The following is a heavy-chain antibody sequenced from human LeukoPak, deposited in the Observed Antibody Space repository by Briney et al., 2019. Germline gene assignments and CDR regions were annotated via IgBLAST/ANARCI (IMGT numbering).Heavy chain of an antibody. CDR2: ISYDGSNK. J-gene: IGHJ4*02. Sequence: GGSLRLSCAASGFTFSSYAMYWVRQAPGKGLEWVAVISYDGSNKYYADSVKGRFTISRDNSKNTLYLQMNSLRAEDTAVYYCARGAGQEWLSDYFDYWGQGTLVTVSS. V-gene: IGHV3-30*01. D-gene: IGHD3-3*01. CDR1: GFTFSSYA. CDR3: ARGAGQEWLSDYFDY.